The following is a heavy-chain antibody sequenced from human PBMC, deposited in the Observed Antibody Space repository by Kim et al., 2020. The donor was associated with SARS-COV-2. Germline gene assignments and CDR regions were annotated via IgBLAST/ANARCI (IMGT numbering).Heavy chain of an antibody. V-gene: IGHV5-51*01. Sequence: GESLKISCKGSGYSFTSYWIGWVRQMPGKGLEWMGIIYPGDSDTRYSPSFQGQVTISADKSISTAYLQWSSLKASDTAMYYCARQRREGARGNLNRPYYYGMDVWGQGTTVTVSS. J-gene: IGHJ6*02. CDR2: IYPGDSDT. D-gene: IGHD3-10*01. CDR1: GYSFTSYW. CDR3: ARQRREGARGNLNRPYYYGMDV.